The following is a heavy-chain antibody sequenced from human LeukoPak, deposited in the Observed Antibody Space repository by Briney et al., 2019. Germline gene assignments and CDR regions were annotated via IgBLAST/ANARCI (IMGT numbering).Heavy chain of an antibody. CDR3: ARHVRSYYDFWSGYSRNYYYYYGMDV. V-gene: IGHV4-59*08. CDR1: GGSISSYY. CDR2: IYYSGST. J-gene: IGHJ6*02. D-gene: IGHD3-3*01. Sequence: SETLSLTCTVSGGSISSYYWSWIRQPPGKGLEWIGYIYYSGSTNYNPSLKSRVTISVDTSKNQFSLKLSSVTAADTAVYYCARHVRSYYDFWSGYSRNYYYYYGMDVWGQGTTVTVPS.